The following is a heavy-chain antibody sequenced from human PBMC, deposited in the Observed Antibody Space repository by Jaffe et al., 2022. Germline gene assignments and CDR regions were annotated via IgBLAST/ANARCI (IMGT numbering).Heavy chain of an antibody. CDR2: INPSGGFT. CDR3: ACLPSVATTMTPFDI. J-gene: IGHJ3*02. Sequence: QVQLVQSGAEVKKPGASVKVSCRASGYTFTNYYMHWVRQAPGQGLEWMGMINPSGGFTSYTQKLQGRVTMTRDTSTSTVYMEVSSLTSEDTAVYWCACLPSVATTMTPFDIWGQGTTVTVSS. CDR1: GYTFTNYY. D-gene: IGHD1-26*01. V-gene: IGHV1-46*04.